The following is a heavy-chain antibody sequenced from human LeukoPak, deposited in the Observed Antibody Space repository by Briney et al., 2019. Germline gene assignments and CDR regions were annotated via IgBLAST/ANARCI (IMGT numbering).Heavy chain of an antibody. D-gene: IGHD6-19*01. CDR1: GYTFTNYY. V-gene: IGHV1-46*01. J-gene: IGHJ4*02. CDR3: VRAYNRGAVAGSTGAPFEY. Sequence: ASVKVSCKASGYTFTNYYMNWVRQAPGQGLEWMGIINPSSGSTSYAQKFQGRVTMTTDTSTGTVYMELSSLRSDDTAVYYCVRAYNRGAVAGSTGAPFEYWGQGTLVTVSS. CDR2: INPSSGST.